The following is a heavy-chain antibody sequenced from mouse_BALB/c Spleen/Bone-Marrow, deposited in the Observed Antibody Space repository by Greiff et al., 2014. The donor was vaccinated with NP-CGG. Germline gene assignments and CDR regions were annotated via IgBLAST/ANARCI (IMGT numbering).Heavy chain of an antibody. Sequence: QVQLKESGAELVRPGVSVKISCKGSGYTFTDYAMHWVKQSHAKSLEGIGVISTYYGDASYNQKFKGKATMTVDKSSSTAYMELARLTSEDSAIYYCARDGSSWGYLDVWGAGTTVTVSS. CDR2: ISTYYGDA. CDR1: GYTFTDYA. J-gene: IGHJ1*01. CDR3: ARDGSSWGYLDV. D-gene: IGHD1-1*01. V-gene: IGHV1S137*01.